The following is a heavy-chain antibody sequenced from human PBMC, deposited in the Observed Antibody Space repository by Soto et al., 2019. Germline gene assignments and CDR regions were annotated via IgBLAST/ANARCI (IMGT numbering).Heavy chain of an antibody. CDR2: ISGSGGST. CDR1: GFTFSSYA. D-gene: IGHD2-15*01. CDR3: AKVGCSGGSCYSPSRPYYYYGMDV. J-gene: IGHJ6*02. Sequence: SLRLSCAASGFTFSSYAMSWVRQAPGKGLEWVSAISGSGGSTYYADSVKGRFTISRDNSKNTLYLQMNSLRAEDTAVYYCAKVGCSGGSCYSPSRPYYYYGMDVWGQGTTVTVSS. V-gene: IGHV3-23*01.